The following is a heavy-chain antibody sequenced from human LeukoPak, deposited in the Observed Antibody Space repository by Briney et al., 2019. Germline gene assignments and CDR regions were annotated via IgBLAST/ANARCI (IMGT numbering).Heavy chain of an antibody. CDR3: AAQWLVQGY. CDR2: ISYDGSNK. V-gene: IGHV3-30-3*01. D-gene: IGHD6-19*01. J-gene: IGHJ4*02. Sequence: GGSLRLSCAASGFAISSYAMHWVRQAPGKGLEWVAVISYDGSNKYYADSVKGRFTISRDNSKNTLYLQMNSLRAEDTAVYYCAAQWLVQGYWGQGTLVTVSS. CDR1: GFAISSYA.